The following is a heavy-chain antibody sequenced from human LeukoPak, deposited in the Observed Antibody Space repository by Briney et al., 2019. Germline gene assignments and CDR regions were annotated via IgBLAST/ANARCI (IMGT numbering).Heavy chain of an antibody. CDR3: ATGHDSSGYGSFDY. Sequence: ASVKVSCKASGGTFSSYAISWVRQAPGQGLEWMGGFDPEDGETIYAQKFQGRVTMTEDTSTDTAYMELSSLRSEDTAVYYCATGHDSSGYGSFDYWGQGTLVTVSS. D-gene: IGHD3-22*01. V-gene: IGHV1-24*01. J-gene: IGHJ4*02. CDR1: GGTFSSYA. CDR2: FDPEDGET.